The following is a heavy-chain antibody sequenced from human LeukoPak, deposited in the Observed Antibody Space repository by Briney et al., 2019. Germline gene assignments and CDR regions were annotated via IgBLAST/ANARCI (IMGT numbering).Heavy chain of an antibody. CDR2: INWTGGTT. D-gene: IGHD5-12*01. J-gene: IGHJ4*02. CDR1: GFTFDDYG. V-gene: IGHV3-20*04. Sequence: GGSLRLSCAASGFTFDDYGLSWVRQAPGKGLEWVSGINWTGGTTGYADSVKGRFTISRDNAKNSLYLQMNSLRAEDTAVYYCAREVDVRGYSGYGGYFDYWGQGTLVTVSS. CDR3: AREVDVRGYSGYGGYFDY.